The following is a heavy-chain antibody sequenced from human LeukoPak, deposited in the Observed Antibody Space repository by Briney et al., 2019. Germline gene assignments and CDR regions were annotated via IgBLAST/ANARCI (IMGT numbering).Heavy chain of an antibody. CDR2: VYYGRSP. CDR1: GDSISRSTYY. D-gene: IGHD6-25*01. V-gene: IGHV4-39*02. CDR3: ARSSGTGTSSY. Sequence: PSETLSLTCTVSGDSISRSTYYWAWIRQPPGTGLEWIGSVYYGRSPYFNPSLESRATISVDTSKNHFSLKMSSVTAADTAVYYCARSSGTGTSSYWGQGTLVTVSS. J-gene: IGHJ4*02.